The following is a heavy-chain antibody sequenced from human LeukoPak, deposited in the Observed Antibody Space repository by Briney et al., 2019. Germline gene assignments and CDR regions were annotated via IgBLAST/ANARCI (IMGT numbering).Heavy chain of an antibody. J-gene: IGHJ3*02. CDR1: GFTFSSYS. CDR2: ISSSSSYI. V-gene: IGHV3-21*01. Sequence: GGSLRLSCAASGFTFSSYSMNWVRQAPGKGLEWVSSISSSSSYIYYADSVKGRFTISRDNAKNSLYPQMNSLRAEDTAVYYCARDSGDSSGYYDAFDIWGQGTMVTVSS. D-gene: IGHD3-22*01. CDR3: ARDSGDSSGYYDAFDI.